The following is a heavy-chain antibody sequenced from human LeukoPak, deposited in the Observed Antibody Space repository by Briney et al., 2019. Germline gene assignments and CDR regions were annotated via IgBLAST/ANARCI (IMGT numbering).Heavy chain of an antibody. D-gene: IGHD4-11*01. CDR2: ISYDGTNK. CDR1: GFTFSSYG. V-gene: IGHV3-30*19. CDR3: ARGIAQTTLNAFDI. Sequence: GGSLRLSCAASGFTFSSYGMHLVRQAPGTGLEWVAVISYDGTNKNYADSVKGRFTISRDNSKNTVFLQMNSLRAEDTAVYYCARGIAQTTLNAFDIWGQGTLVTVSS. J-gene: IGHJ3*02.